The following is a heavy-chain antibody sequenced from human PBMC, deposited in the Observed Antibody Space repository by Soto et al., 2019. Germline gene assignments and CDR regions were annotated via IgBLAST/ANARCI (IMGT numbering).Heavy chain of an antibody. V-gene: IGHV3-30*18. J-gene: IGHJ4*02. CDR1: GFTFSSYG. CDR2: ISYDGSNK. Sequence: LRLSCAASGFTFSSYGIHWVRQAPGKGLEWVALISYDGSNKYYADSVKGRFTISRDNSKNTLYLQMNSLRAEDTAMYYCAKDAPYYYDSSGYYGPFDYWGQGTLVTVSS. D-gene: IGHD3-22*01. CDR3: AKDAPYYYDSSGYYGPFDY.